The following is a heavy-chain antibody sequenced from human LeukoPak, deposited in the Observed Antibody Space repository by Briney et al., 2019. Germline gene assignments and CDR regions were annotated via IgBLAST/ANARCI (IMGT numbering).Heavy chain of an antibody. J-gene: IGHJ4*02. CDR1: GLTVSSCF. CDR3: ARGGDVVGALFDS. Sequence: GGSLRLSCAASGLTVSSCFMTWVRQAPGKGLEWVSVIYNVGSTFYADSVKGRFTISRDDSKNTLYLQMNSLRAEDTAVYYCARGGDVVGALFDSWGQGTLVTVSS. V-gene: IGHV3-53*01. D-gene: IGHD1-26*01. CDR2: IYNVGST.